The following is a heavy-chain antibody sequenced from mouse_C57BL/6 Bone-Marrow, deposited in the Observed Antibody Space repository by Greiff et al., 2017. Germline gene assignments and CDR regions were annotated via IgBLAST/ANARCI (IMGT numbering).Heavy chain of an antibody. CDR2: ISNLAYSI. CDR1: GFTFSDYG. CDR3: ARQPRADNYGSSCFYWYFDV. D-gene: IGHD1-1*01. V-gene: IGHV5-15*01. J-gene: IGHJ1*03. Sequence: EVMLVESGGGLVQPGGSLKLSCAASGFTFSDYGMAWVRQAPRKGPEWVAFISNLAYSIYYADTVTGRFTISRENAKNTLYLEMSSLRSEDTAMYYLARQPRADNYGSSCFYWYFDVWGTETTVTVSS.